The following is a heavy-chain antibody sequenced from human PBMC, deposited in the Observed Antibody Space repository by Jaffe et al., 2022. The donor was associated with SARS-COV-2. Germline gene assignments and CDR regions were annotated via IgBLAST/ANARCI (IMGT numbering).Heavy chain of an antibody. V-gene: IGHV3-74*01. CDR3: ARESYYALEV. CDR2: MNSDGSTI. CDR1: GFTFSPYW. J-gene: IGHJ6*01. Sequence: EAQLVESGGGFVQPGGSLRLSCAASGFTFSPYWMLWVRQAPGKGLVWVSRMNSDGSTISYADSVKGRFTISRDNAKSTLYLQMSSLRVDDTAAYYCARESYYALEVWGQGTTVIVSS.